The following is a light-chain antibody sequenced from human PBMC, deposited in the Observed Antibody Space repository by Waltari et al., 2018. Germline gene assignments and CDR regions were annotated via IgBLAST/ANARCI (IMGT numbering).Light chain of an antibody. Sequence: QSALTQPASVSGSPGQSITISCTGTSSDIGDYNFVSWYQHHPGEAPKLVIYDVTKRPSGISNLFSGSKSGNTASLTISVLQAEDEANYVCASYTSSDSFVVFGGGTKLTVL. CDR1: SSDIGDYNF. J-gene: IGLJ2*01. CDR2: DVT. V-gene: IGLV2-14*03. CDR3: ASYTSSDSFVV.